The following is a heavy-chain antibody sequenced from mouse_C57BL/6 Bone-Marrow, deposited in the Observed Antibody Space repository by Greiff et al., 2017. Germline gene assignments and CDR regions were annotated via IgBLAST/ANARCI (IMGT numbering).Heavy chain of an antibody. D-gene: IGHD3-2*02. CDR3: ARSDSGYYFDD. CDR2: IYPRDGST. CDR1: GYTFTSYD. J-gene: IGHJ2*01. V-gene: IGHV1-85*01. Sequence: QVQLQQSGPELVKPGASVKLSCKASGYTFTSYDINWVKQSPGQGLAWIGWIYPRDGSTKYNEKFKGKATLTVDTSSSTAYMELHSLTSEDTAVYFCARSDSGYYFDDWGQGTTLTVSS.